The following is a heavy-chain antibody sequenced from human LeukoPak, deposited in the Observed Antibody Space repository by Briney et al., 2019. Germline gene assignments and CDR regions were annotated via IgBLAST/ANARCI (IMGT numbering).Heavy chain of an antibody. Sequence: ASVKVSCKASGGTFSSYAISWVRQAPGQGLEWIGGIIPIFGTANYAQKFQGRVTITTDESTSTAYMELSSLRSEDTAVYYCAREYSYGYSWFDPWGQGTLVTVSS. D-gene: IGHD5-18*01. V-gene: IGHV1-69*05. CDR3: AREYSYGYSWFDP. CDR2: IIPIFGTA. J-gene: IGHJ5*02. CDR1: GGTFSSYA.